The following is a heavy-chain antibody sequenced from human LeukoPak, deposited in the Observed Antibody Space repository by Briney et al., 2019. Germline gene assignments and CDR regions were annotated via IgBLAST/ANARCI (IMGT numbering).Heavy chain of an antibody. CDR2: ISGSGGST. D-gene: IGHD3-16*02. CDR1: GFTFSSYA. Sequence: PGGSLRLSCAASGFTFSSYAMSWVRQAPGKGLEWVSAISGSGGSTYYADSVKGRFTFSRDNSKNTLYLQMNSLRAEDTAVYYCAKGTSQSYRNAHDAFDIWGQGTMVTVSS. CDR3: AKGTSQSYRNAHDAFDI. V-gene: IGHV3-23*01. J-gene: IGHJ3*02.